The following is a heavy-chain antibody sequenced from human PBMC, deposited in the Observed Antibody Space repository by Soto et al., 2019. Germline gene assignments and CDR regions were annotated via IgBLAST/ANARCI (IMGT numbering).Heavy chain of an antibody. CDR2: ISAHNGNT. J-gene: IGHJ5*02. D-gene: IGHD3-9*01. CDR3: ARGSPFDFPNPLQPPP. CDR1: GYTLSSYS. V-gene: IGHV1-18*01. Sequence: ASVKVSCKASGYTLSSYSVNWVRQAPGQGLEWMGRISAHNGNTHYAQKFQGRVTMTTDTSTSTAYMELRSLKSDDTAVYYCARGSPFDFPNPLQPPPWG.